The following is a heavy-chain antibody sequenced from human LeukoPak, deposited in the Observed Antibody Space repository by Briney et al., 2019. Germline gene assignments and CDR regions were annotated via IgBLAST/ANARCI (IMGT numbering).Heavy chain of an antibody. CDR2: INPKSGAA. J-gene: IGHJ4*02. D-gene: IGHD6-13*01. CDR3: ARGAEAETSPLDF. V-gene: IGHV1-2*02. CDR1: GYIFSDYY. Sequence: ALVKVSCKASGYIFSDYYMHWVRQAPGQGLEWLGWINPKSGAADYAQQFRGRVTMTRDTSINTGYMEMKRVTSDDTAVYYCARGAEAETSPLDFWGQGTLVIVS.